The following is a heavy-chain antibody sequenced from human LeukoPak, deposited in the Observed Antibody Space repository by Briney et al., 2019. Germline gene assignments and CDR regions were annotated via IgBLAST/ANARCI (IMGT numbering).Heavy chain of an antibody. Sequence: PGRSLRLSCAASGFTFDDYAMHWVRQAPGKGLEWVSGISWNSGSIGYADSVKGRFTISRDNAKNSLYLQMNSLRAEDTALYYCAKDLYNSGPYYFDYWGQGTLVTVSS. CDR1: GFTFDDYA. V-gene: IGHV3-9*01. CDR2: ISWNSGSI. D-gene: IGHD1-1*01. J-gene: IGHJ4*02. CDR3: AKDLYNSGPYYFDY.